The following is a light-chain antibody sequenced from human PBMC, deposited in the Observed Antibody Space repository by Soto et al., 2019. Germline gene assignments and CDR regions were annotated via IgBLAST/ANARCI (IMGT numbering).Light chain of an antibody. CDR3: QQYGNFPYT. Sequence: EIVLTQSPATLSVSPGERATLSCRASQSVRSNLAWYQQKPGQAPRLFIFGASTRATNISARFTGSGSGTDFTLTINRLEPEDFAVYYCQQYGNFPYTFGQGTKLEIK. CDR2: GAS. V-gene: IGKV3-15*01. CDR1: QSVRSN. J-gene: IGKJ2*01.